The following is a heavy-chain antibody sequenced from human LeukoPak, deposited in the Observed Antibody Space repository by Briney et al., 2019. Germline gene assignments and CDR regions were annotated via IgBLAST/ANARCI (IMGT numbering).Heavy chain of an antibody. CDR3: AKTGIAVAGTPFDY. CDR2: ISGSGGST. D-gene: IGHD6-19*01. Sequence: PGGSLRLSCAASGFTFSDYYMSWIRQAPGKGLEWVSAISGSGGSTYYADSVKGRFTISRDNSKNTLYLQMNSLRAEDTAVYYRAKTGIAVAGTPFDYWGQGTLVTVSS. V-gene: IGHV3-23*01. J-gene: IGHJ4*02. CDR1: GFTFSDYY.